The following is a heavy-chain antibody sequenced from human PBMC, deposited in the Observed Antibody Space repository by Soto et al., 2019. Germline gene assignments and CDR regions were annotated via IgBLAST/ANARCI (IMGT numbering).Heavy chain of an antibody. CDR3: ASEVVAASGPGFDH. D-gene: IGHD2-15*01. CDR2: INAGNGNT. CDR1: GCTFTSYA. J-gene: IGHJ5*02. Sequence: AAVKVSCKASGCTFTSYAMHWVRQAPGQRLEWMGWINAGNGNTKYSQKFQGRVTITRDTSASTAYMELSSLRSEDTAVYYCASEVVAASGPGFDHWGQGTLVTVSS. V-gene: IGHV1-3*01.